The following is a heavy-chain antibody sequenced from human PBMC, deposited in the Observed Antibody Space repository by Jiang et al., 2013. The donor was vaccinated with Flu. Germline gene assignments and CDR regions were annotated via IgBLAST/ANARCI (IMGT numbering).Heavy chain of an antibody. CDR1: GFSLSTSGVG. V-gene: IGHV2-5*02. J-gene: IGHJ4*02. CDR2: IYWDDDK. D-gene: IGHD4-17*01. Sequence: KPTQTLTLTCTFSGFSLSTSGVGVGWIRQPPGKALEWLALIYWDDDKRYSPSLKSRLTITKDTSKNQVVLTMTNMDPVDTATYYCAHRPAGDYETARFDYWGQGTLVTVSS. CDR3: AHRPAGDYETARFDY.